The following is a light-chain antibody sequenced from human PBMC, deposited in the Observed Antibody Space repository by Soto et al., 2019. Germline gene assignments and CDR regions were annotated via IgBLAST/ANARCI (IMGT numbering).Light chain of an antibody. CDR3: QQYNNWPPIT. Sequence: EMVMTQSPATLSVSPGERATLSCRASQSVSSNLAWYQQKPGQAPRLLIYGASTRATGIPARFSGSGSGTDFTLTISSLEPEDFAVYYCQQYNNWPPITFGQGTRLEIK. CDR1: QSVSSN. V-gene: IGKV3-15*01. J-gene: IGKJ5*01. CDR2: GAS.